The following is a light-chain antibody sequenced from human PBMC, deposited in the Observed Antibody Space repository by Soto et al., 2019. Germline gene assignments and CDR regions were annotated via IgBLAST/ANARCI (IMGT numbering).Light chain of an antibody. CDR3: CSYGGGNTPLV. J-gene: IGLJ2*01. Sequence: QSVLTQSPSASASLGASVKLTCTLSSGHSSYAIAWHQKQPGKGPRYLMDLNNDGSHTKGDGIPDRFSGSSSGAERYLIISSLQSEDEADYYCCSYGGGNTPLVFGGGTKLTVL. V-gene: IGLV4-69*01. CDR1: SGHSSYA. CDR2: LNNDGSH.